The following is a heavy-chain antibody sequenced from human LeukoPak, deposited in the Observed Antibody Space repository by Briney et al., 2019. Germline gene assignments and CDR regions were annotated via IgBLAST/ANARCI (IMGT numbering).Heavy chain of an antibody. CDR3: ARALGSWYEAGY. V-gene: IGHV1-2*05. CDR1: GYTFTGYD. CDR2: INPNNGGT. D-gene: IGHD6-13*01. J-gene: IGHJ4*02. Sequence: ASVKVSCKASGYTFTGYDIHWVRQAPGQGLEWMGRINPNNGGTNYAQKFQDRFTMTRDTSITTAYMELSRLTSDDSVVFYCARALGSWYEAGYWGWGTLVTVSS.